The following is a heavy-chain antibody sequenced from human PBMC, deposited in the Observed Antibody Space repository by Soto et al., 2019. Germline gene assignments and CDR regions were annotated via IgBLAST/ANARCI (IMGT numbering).Heavy chain of an antibody. V-gene: IGHV4-4*07. CDR3: TRGTFENTAHFY. Sequence: SETLSLTCTVSGGSISNDRWSWVRQPAGKGLEWIGRIFASGRTNYNPSLQSRVTMSVDTSKNQFSLTMTSLAAEDTAVYYCTRGTFENTAHFYWGQGIPVTVSS. J-gene: IGHJ4*02. CDR1: GGSISNDR. CDR2: IFASGRT. D-gene: IGHD2-21*02.